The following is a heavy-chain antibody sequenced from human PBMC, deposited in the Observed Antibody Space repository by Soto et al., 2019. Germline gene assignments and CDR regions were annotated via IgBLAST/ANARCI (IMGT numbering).Heavy chain of an antibody. Sequence: ASVKVSCKASGYTFTNYGIHWVRQAPGQRLEWMGWINAGNGNTKYSQNFQGRVTITRGTSASTAYMELSSLRSEDTAVFYCARSGYSSGWYHWYFDFWGRGTLVTVSS. CDR2: INAGNGNT. V-gene: IGHV1-3*01. D-gene: IGHD6-19*01. J-gene: IGHJ2*01. CDR3: ARSGYSSGWYHWYFDF. CDR1: GYTFTNYG.